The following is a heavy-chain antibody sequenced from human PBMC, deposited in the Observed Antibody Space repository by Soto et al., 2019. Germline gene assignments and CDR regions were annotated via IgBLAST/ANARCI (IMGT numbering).Heavy chain of an antibody. J-gene: IGHJ4*02. D-gene: IGHD1-7*01. CDR2: ITGSGRDT. CDR1: GFTFRNNV. V-gene: IGHV3-23*01. Sequence: GGSLRLSCTGSGFTFRNNVLSWVRQAPGKGLDWVSGITGSGRDTYYADSVKGRFTISRDNSKNMVFLQMNSLRAEDTALYYCAENDLENLPSAIDSWGPGTQVTVSS. CDR3: AENDLENLPSAIDS.